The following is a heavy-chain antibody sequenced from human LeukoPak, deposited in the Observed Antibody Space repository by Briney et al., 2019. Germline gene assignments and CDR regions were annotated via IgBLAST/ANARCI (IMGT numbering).Heavy chain of an antibody. CDR1: GGSISSYYW. D-gene: IGHD1-26*01. V-gene: IGHV2-70*11. CDR2: IDWDDDK. J-gene: IGHJ4*02. CDR3: ARIRPSDGRMDY. Sequence: TLSLTCTVSGGSISSYYWSWIRQPPGKALEWLARIDWDDDKYYSTSLKTRLTISKDTSKNQVVLTLTNTDPVDTATYYCARIRPSDGRMDYWGQGTLVTVSS.